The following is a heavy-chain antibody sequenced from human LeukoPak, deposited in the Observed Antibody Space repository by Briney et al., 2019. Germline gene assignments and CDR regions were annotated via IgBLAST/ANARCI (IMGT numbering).Heavy chain of an antibody. CDR3: ARVQAYCGGDCYSP. CDR1: GFTFSTYW. J-gene: IGHJ5*02. Sequence: GGSLRLSCGASGFTFSTYWMSWVRQAPGKGLEWVANIKQDGSEKYYVDSVKGRFTISRDNAKNSLYLQMNSLRAEDTAVYYCARVQAYCGGDCYSPWGQGTLVTVSS. CDR2: IKQDGSEK. V-gene: IGHV3-7*01. D-gene: IGHD2-21*02.